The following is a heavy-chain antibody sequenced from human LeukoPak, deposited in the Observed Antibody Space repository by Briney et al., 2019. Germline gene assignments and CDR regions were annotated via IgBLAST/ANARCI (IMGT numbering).Heavy chain of an antibody. CDR1: GFTYSRYG. Sequence: GGSLRLSCTASGFTYSRYGIQWLRQAPGKGLEWVAVISYDGSNKYYADSVKGRFTISRDNSKNTLYLQMNSLRAEDRAVYYCAGVGESSLAFDIWGQGTMVTVSS. J-gene: IGHJ3*02. CDR3: AGVGESSLAFDI. CDR2: ISYDGSNK. D-gene: IGHD3-10*01. V-gene: IGHV3-30*03.